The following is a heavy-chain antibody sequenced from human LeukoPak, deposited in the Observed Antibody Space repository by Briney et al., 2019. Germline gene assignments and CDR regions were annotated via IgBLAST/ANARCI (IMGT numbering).Heavy chain of an antibody. CDR2: ISGSGGST. V-gene: IGHV3-23*01. J-gene: IGHJ6*02. D-gene: IGHD3-3*01. CDR3: AGGYYIGYYYYGMDV. Sequence: PGGSLRLSCAACGFTFSSYAMSWVRQAPGKGLEWVSAISGSGGSTYYADSVKGRFTISRDNSKNTLYLQMNSLRAEDTAVYYCAGGYYIGYYYYGMDVWGQGTTVTVSS. CDR1: GFTFSSYA.